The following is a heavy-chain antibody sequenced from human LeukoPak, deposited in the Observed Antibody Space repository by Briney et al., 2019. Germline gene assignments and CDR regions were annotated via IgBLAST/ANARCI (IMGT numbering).Heavy chain of an antibody. CDR3: ARGSGRSYFDY. CDR2: INHSGST. CDR1: GGSFSGYY. Sequence: KSSETLSLTCAVYGGSFSGYYWSWIRQPPGKGLEWIGEINHSGSTNYNPSLKSRVTISVDTSKNQFFLRLSSVTAADTAVYYCARGSGRSYFDYWGQGTLVTVSS. V-gene: IGHV4-34*01. J-gene: IGHJ4*02.